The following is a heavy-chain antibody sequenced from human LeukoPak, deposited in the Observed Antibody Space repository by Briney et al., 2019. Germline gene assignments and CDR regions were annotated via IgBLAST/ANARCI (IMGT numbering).Heavy chain of an antibody. CDR2: ITGSGGST. CDR1: GFTFSNYD. D-gene: IGHD1-26*01. V-gene: IGHV3-23*01. CDR3: AKGNWGERLDWYFDL. Sequence: GGSLRLSCAASGFTFSNYDMSWVRQAPGNGLEWVSGITGSGGSTYYADSVKGRFTVSRDNSKTTLYLQMNSLRAEDTAVYYCAKGNWGERLDWYFDLWGRGTLVTVSS. J-gene: IGHJ2*01.